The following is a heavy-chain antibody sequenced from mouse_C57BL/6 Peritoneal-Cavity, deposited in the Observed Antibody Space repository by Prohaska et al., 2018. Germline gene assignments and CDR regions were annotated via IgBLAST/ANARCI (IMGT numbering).Heavy chain of an antibody. Sequence: QVQLQQSGAELVKPGASVKISCKASGYAFSSYWTNWVKQRPGKGLEWIGQIYPGDGDTNYNGKFKGKATLTADKSSSTAYMQLSSLTSEDSAVYFCARTYPQGFAYWGQGTLVTVSA. J-gene: IGHJ3*01. CDR3: ARTYPQGFAY. V-gene: IGHV1-80*01. CDR2: IYPGDGDT. D-gene: IGHD5-1*01. CDR1: GYAFSSYW.